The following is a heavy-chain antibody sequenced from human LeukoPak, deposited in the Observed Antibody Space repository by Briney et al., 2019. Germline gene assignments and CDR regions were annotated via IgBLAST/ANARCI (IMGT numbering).Heavy chain of an antibody. D-gene: IGHD4-17*01. CDR1: GFTFSSYA. CDR3: AKGTSPPKYDYGDPEYFDY. V-gene: IGHV3-23*01. CDR2: ISGSGGST. J-gene: IGHJ4*02. Sequence: GGSLRLSCAASGFTFSSYAMSWVRQAPGKGLEWVSAISGSGGSTYYADSVKGRFTISRDNSKNTLYLQMNSLRAEDTAVYYCAKGTSPPKYDYGDPEYFDYWGQGTLVTVSS.